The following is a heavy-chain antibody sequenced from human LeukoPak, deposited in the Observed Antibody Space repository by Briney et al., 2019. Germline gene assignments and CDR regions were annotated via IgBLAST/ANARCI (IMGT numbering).Heavy chain of an antibody. J-gene: IGHJ3*02. Sequence: GGSLRLYCAASGFTFSSYAMSWVRQAPGKGLEWVSAISGSGGSTYYADSVKGRFTISRDNSKNTLYLQMNSLRAEDTAVYYCANPPFTIFGVVMSDAFDIWGQGTMVTVSS. CDR3: ANPPFTIFGVVMSDAFDI. CDR1: GFTFSSYA. CDR2: ISGSGGST. D-gene: IGHD3-3*01. V-gene: IGHV3-23*01.